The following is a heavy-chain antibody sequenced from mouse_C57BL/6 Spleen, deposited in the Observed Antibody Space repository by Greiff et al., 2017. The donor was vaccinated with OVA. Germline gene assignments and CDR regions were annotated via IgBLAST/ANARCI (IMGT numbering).Heavy chain of an antibody. Sequence: EVQLQQSGPELVKPGASVKMSCKASGYTFTDYNMHWVKQSHGKSLEWIGYINPNNGGTSYNQKFKGKATLTVNKSSSTAYMELRSLTSEDSAVYYCARNNYGSSPFDDWGQGTTLTVSS. CDR1: GYTFTDYN. V-gene: IGHV1-22*01. J-gene: IGHJ2*01. D-gene: IGHD1-1*01. CDR2: INPNNGGT. CDR3: ARNNYGSSPFDD.